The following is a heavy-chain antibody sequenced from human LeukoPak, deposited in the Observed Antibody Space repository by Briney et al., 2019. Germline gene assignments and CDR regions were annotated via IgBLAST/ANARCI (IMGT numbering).Heavy chain of an antibody. CDR1: GGTFSSYT. D-gene: IGHD6-13*01. CDR3: ARDLWQQLPDY. CDR2: IIPILGIA. Sequence: SSVKVSCKASGGTFSSYTISWVRQAPGQGLEWTGRIIPILGIANYAQKFQGRVTITADKSTSTAYMELSSLRSEDTAVYYCARDLWQQLPDYWGQGTLVTVSS. V-gene: IGHV1-69*04. J-gene: IGHJ4*02.